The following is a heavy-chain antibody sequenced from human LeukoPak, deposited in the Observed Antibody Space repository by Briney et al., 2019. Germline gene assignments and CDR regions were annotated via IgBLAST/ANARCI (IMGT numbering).Heavy chain of an antibody. D-gene: IGHD3-22*01. CDR2: INPSGGST. CDR1: EYTFTKYY. V-gene: IGHV1-46*01. Sequence: ASVKVSCKASEYTFTKYYIHWVRQAPGQGLEWMGMINPSGGSTSYAQKSQDRVTMTRDTSTNTVYMELSSLRSEDTAVFYCARGGLRDSSGWSNWYFDLWGRDTLVTVSS. J-gene: IGHJ2*01. CDR3: ARGGLRDSSGWSNWYFDL.